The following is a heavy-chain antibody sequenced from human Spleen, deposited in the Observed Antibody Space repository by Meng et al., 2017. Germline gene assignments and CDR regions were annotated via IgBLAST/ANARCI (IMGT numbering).Heavy chain of an antibody. CDR3: ARGLGEAVVPRTMFDY. CDR2: IYHSGGT. V-gene: IGHV4-4*02. D-gene: IGHD2-2*01. CDR1: GGSISSSTW. J-gene: IGHJ4*02. Sequence: QVQLQEQGPGLVQPSGTLSLTCGVSGGSISSSTWWSWVRQPPGKGLEWIGEIYHSGGTKYNPSLKSRVTISVDKSKNQFSLKLSSVTAADTAVYYCARGLGEAVVPRTMFDYWGQGTLVTVSS.